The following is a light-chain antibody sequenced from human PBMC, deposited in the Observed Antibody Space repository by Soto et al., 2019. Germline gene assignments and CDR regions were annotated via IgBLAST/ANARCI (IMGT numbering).Light chain of an antibody. CDR2: EVS. CDR3: SSYTSTGTPYV. V-gene: IGLV2-14*01. CDR1: NSDVGDYDY. J-gene: IGLJ1*01. Sequence: QSVLTQPASVSGSPGQSITISCTGTNSDVGDYDYVSRYQQHPGKAPKLLIYEVSSRPSGVSNRFSGSKSGNTASLTISGLQAEDEADYYCSSYTSTGTPYVFGTGTKLTVL.